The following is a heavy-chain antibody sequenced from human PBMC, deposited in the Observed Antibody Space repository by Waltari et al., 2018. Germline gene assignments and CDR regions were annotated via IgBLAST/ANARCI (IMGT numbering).Heavy chain of an antibody. CDR3: GRVELVGDYRWFDP. D-gene: IGHD4-17*01. CDR1: GGTFSSYA. J-gene: IGHJ5*02. Sequence: QVQLVQSGAEVKKPGSSVKVSCKASGGTFSSYAISWVRQAPGQGLEWMGWIIPIFGKANYARRFQGRVRITADESTSTAYMGLRSLRSEDTAVYYCGRVELVGDYRWFDPWGQGTLVTVSS. CDR2: IIPIFGKA. V-gene: IGHV1-69*01.